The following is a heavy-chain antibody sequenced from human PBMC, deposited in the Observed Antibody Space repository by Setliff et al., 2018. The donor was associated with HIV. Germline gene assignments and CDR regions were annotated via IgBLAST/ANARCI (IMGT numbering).Heavy chain of an antibody. V-gene: IGHV1-2*02. CDR1: GYTFTGYY. Sequence: ASVKVSCKASGYTFTGYYMHWVRQAPGQGLEWMGWINPNSGGTNYAQKFQGRVTMTRNTSTSTVYMELSSLRSEDTAMYYCARGQLLAPDMVWGQGTLVTVSS. CDR3: ARGQLLAPDMV. CDR2: INPNSGGT. D-gene: IGHD6-6*01. J-gene: IGHJ4*02.